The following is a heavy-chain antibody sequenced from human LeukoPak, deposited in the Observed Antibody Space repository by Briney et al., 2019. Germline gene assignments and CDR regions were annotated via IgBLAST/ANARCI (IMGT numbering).Heavy chain of an antibody. J-gene: IGHJ6*02. CDR1: GFTFSSYE. CDR2: ISSSGSTI. Sequence: GGSLRLSCAASGFTFSSYEMNWVRQAPGKGLEWVSYISSSGSTIYYADSVKGRFTISRDNAKNSLYLQMNSLRAEDTAVYYCARDGYYYDSSGYYASLRYYYYYGMDVWGQGTTVTVSS. D-gene: IGHD3-22*01. CDR3: ARDGYYYDSSGYYASLRYYYYYGMDV. V-gene: IGHV3-48*03.